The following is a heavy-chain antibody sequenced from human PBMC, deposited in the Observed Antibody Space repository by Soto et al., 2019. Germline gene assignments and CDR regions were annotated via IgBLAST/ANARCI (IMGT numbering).Heavy chain of an antibody. Sequence: QVQLQESGPGLVKPSETLSLTCTVSGGSISSYYWSWIRQPPGKGLEWIGYIYYSGSTYYNPSLKSRLTISVATSKNQFSLRLSSVTAADTAVYYCARALKTGVGYWGQGTLVTVSS. D-gene: IGHD7-27*01. J-gene: IGHJ4*02. V-gene: IGHV4-59*08. CDR3: ARALKTGVGY. CDR2: IYYSGST. CDR1: GGSISSYY.